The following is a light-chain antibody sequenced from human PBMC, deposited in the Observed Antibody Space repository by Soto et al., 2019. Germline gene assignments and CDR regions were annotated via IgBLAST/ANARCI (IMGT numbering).Light chain of an antibody. CDR3: QQYKSYSRM. Sequence: DIQMTQSPSTLSAPVGDRVTITCRASQSISSWLAWYQQKPGKAPKLLIYTASSLESGVPSRFSGSGSGTEFTLTISSLQPDDFATYYCQQYKSYSRMFGQGTKVDI. CDR1: QSISSW. CDR2: TAS. J-gene: IGKJ1*01. V-gene: IGKV1-5*03.